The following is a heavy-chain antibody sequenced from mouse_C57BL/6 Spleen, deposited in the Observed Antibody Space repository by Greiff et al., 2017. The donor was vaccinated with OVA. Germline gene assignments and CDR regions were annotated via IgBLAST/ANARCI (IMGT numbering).Heavy chain of an antibody. V-gene: IGHV1-39*01. CDR1: GYSFTDYN. Sequence: VQLQQPGPELVKPGASVKISCKASGYSFTDYNMNWVKQSNGKSLEWIGVINPNYGTTSYNQKFKGKATLTVDQSSSTAYMQLNSLTSEDSAVYYCARSYYGSSRYAMDYWGQGTSVTVSS. CDR2: INPNYGTT. D-gene: IGHD1-1*01. CDR3: ARSYYGSSRYAMDY. J-gene: IGHJ4*01.